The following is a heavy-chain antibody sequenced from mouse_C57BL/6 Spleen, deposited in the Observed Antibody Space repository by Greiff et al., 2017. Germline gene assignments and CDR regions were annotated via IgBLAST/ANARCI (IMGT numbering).Heavy chain of an antibody. V-gene: IGHV5-6*02. CDR1: GFTFSSYG. J-gene: IGHJ1*03. CDR3: ARHADYWYFDV. Sequence: EVMLVESGGDLVKPGGSLKLSCAASGFTFSSYGMSWVRQTPDKRLEWVATISSGGSYTYYPDSVKGRFTISRDNAKNTLYLQMSSLKSEDTAMYYGARHADYWYFDVWGTGTTVTVSS. CDR2: ISSGGSYT.